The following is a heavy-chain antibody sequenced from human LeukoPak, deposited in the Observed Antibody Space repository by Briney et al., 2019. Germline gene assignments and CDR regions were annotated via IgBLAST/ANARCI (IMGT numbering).Heavy chain of an antibody. D-gene: IGHD1-26*01. CDR2: IYYSGST. Sequence: SETLSLTCTVSGGSISSSSYYWGWIRQPPGKGLEWIGSIYYSGSTYYNPSLKSRVTISVDTSKNQFSLKLSSVTAADTAVYYCVRLRLGELANFDYWGQGTLVTVSS. CDR3: VRLRLGELANFDY. CDR1: GGSISSSSYY. J-gene: IGHJ4*02. V-gene: IGHV4-39*01.